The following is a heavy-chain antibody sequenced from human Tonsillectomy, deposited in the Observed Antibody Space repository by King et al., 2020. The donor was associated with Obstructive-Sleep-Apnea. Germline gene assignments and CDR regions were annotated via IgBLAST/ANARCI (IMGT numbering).Heavy chain of an antibody. J-gene: IGHJ4*02. Sequence: VQLVQSGAEVRKPGESLKISCKGSGYTFTSYLIAWVRQMPGKGLEWMGIIYPGDSRSRFSPSFEGQITISADKSISTAYLQWSSLKASDTAMYYCARLGGDTAMVMVPLDYWGQGTLVTVST. CDR1: GYTFTSYL. V-gene: IGHV5-51*01. D-gene: IGHD5-18*01. CDR2: IYPGDSRS. CDR3: ARLGGDTAMVMVPLDY.